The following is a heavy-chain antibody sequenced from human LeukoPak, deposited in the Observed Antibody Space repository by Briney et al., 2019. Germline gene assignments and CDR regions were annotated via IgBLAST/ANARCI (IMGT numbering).Heavy chain of an antibody. CDR1: GGSFFGYH. J-gene: IGHJ4*02. Sequence: PSETLSLTRAVSGGSFFGYHWNWVRQVPGKGLEWIGEINHRGITNYNPSLKSRVTISVDKSKNQFSLRLRSVTAADTAIYYCARDPTTVITTPYYFDDWGQGTLVTVSS. CDR3: ARDPTTVITTPYYFDD. CDR2: INHRGIT. D-gene: IGHD4-23*01. V-gene: IGHV4-34*01.